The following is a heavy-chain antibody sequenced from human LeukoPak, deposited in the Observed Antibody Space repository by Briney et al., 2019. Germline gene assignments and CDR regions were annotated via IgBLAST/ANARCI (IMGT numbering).Heavy chain of an antibody. V-gene: IGHV3-48*02. CDR1: GVTSSRYS. J-gene: IGHJ4*02. D-gene: IGHD1-26*01. CDR3: ARQRSGSFDY. CDR2: ISSSSSTI. Sequence: PGGSLRLSCAASGVTSSRYSTNSVRQAPGKGLEWVSYISSSSSTIYYADSVKGRFTISRDNAKNSLYLQMNSLRDEDTAVYYCARQRSGSFDYWGQGTLVTVSS.